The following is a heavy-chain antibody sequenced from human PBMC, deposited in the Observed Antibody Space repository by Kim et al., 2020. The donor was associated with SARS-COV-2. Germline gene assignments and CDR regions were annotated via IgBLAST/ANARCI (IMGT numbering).Heavy chain of an antibody. CDR3: ARVTTSGGATWD. D-gene: IGHD1-26*01. J-gene: IGHJ4*02. V-gene: IGHV3-7*01. Sequence: YYVDSVEGRFTISRYNAKNSLYLQMNSLRAEDTALYYCARVTTSGGATWDWGQGTLVTVSS.